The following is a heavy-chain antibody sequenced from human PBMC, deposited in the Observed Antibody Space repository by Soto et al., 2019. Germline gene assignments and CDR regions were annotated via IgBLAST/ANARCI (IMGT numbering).Heavy chain of an antibody. V-gene: IGHV4-39*01. CDR2: IYYSGNN. J-gene: IGHJ4*01. CDR1: GVSMSSNNYY. D-gene: IGHD5-18*01. Sequence: EPLSLSCTVSGVSMSSNNYYWGWIRQPPGKGLEWIGSIYYSGNNYYNPSLKSRVTISVDTSKNQFSLKLKSMTAADTAVYYCAKHGYSYGYMDWDYWAQGTLVTVSS. CDR3: AKHGYSYGYMDWDY.